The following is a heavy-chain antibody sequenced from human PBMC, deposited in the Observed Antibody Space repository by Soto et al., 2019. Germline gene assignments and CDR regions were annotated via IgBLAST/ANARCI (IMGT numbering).Heavy chain of an antibody. Sequence: ASVKVSCKASGYTFTSYAMHWVRQAPGQRLEWMGWINAGNGNTKYSQKFQGRVTMTTDTSTSTAYMELRSLRSDDTAVYYCARDLRDCSGGSCYSGHGWFDPWGQGTLVTVSS. J-gene: IGHJ5*02. CDR1: GYTFTSYA. V-gene: IGHV1-3*01. D-gene: IGHD2-15*01. CDR2: INAGNGNT. CDR3: ARDLRDCSGGSCYSGHGWFDP.